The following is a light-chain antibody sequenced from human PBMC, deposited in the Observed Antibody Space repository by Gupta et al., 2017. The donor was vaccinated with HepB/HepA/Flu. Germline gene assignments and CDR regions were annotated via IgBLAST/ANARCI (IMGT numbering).Light chain of an antibody. J-gene: IGKJ3*01. V-gene: IGKV4-1*01. CDR3: QQYDSSPPFT. Sequence: IVMTQSPASLVVSMGERATITCKSSQSVLYSSNNKNYLAWYQQKPGQPPKLLIYWASTRESGVPDRFSGSGSGTDFTLTISSLQAEDVAVYYCQQYDSSPPFTFGPGTKVDIK. CDR2: WAS. CDR1: QSVLYSSNNKNY.